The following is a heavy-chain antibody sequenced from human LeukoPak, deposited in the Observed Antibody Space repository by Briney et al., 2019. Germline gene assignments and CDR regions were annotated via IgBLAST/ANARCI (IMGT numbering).Heavy chain of an antibody. CDR1: GSTFSNAW. V-gene: IGHV3-15*06. J-gene: IGHJ5*02. Sequence: PGGSLSPSGQPSGSTFSNAWMGWVRQPPGRGRGWVGRIKVKIAGGTTNYAAPVKGRFTISRDDSKNTLYLQMNSLKTEDTAVYYCTTELYSSSWYNWFDPWGQGTLVTVSS. CDR3: TTELYSSSWYNWFDP. CDR2: IKVKIAGGTT. D-gene: IGHD6-13*01.